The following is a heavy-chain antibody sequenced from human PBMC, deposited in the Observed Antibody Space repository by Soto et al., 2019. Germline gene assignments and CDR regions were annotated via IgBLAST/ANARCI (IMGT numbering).Heavy chain of an antibody. Sequence: QVQLVESGGGVVQPGRSLRLSCAASGFTFSRHAMHWVRQAPVKGLEWVAVISCDGSEKYYADSVKGRFTISRDSSKNTLYLQMDSLGPEDTAVYYCAREVGGSSPPGWGQGTLVTVFS. CDR1: GFTFSRHA. V-gene: IGHV3-30-3*01. J-gene: IGHJ4*02. D-gene: IGHD6-6*01. CDR3: AREVGGSSPPG. CDR2: ISCDGSEK.